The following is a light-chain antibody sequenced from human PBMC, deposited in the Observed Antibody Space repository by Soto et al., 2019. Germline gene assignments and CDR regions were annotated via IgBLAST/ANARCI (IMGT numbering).Light chain of an antibody. J-gene: IGLJ1*01. CDR1: TNNL. Sequence: QSALTQPASVSGSPGQSITISCTGTTNNLVSWYQQHPGKAPKLVIYDGSERPSGVSNRFAGSKSGSTASLTISGLQADDEADYYCCSYAGSGTFYVFGTGTKVTVL. CDR3: CSYAGSGTFYV. CDR2: DGS. V-gene: IGLV2-23*01.